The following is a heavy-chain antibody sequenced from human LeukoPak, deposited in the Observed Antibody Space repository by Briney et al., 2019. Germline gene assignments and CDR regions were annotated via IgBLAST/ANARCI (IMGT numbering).Heavy chain of an antibody. D-gene: IGHD3-22*01. J-gene: IGHJ4*02. CDR3: AKSAYYDSSGFYREYYFDY. Sequence: GGPLRLSCAASRFTFSNYAMSWVRQAPGKGLEWVSTISGSGGSAYYADSVKGRFTISRDNSKNTLHLQMNSLRAEDTAVYYCAKSAYYDSSGFYREYYFDYWGQGTLVTVSS. CDR2: ISGSGGSA. CDR1: RFTFSNYA. V-gene: IGHV3-23*01.